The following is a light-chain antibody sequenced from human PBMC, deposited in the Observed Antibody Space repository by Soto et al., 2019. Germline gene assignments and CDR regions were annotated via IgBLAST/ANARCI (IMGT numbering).Light chain of an antibody. V-gene: IGLV2-14*01. Sequence: QSALTQPASVSGSPGQSITISCTGTSSDVGDYNYVSWYQQHPGKAPKLMIYDVSNRPSGVSNRFSGSKSGNTASLTISGLQAEDEADYYCSSYTRRSTPVVFGGGTQLTVL. CDR3: SSYTRRSTPVV. J-gene: IGLJ2*01. CDR1: SSDVGDYNY. CDR2: DVS.